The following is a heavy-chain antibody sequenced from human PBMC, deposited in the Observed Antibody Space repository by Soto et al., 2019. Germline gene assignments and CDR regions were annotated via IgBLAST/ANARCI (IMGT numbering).Heavy chain of an antibody. CDR3: ARAVRVPAAKVYFDY. CDR1: GFTFSSYA. CDR2: ISSNGGST. D-gene: IGHD2-2*01. V-gene: IGHV3-64*04. J-gene: IGHJ4*02. Sequence: GGSLRLSCSASGFTFSSYAMHWVRQAPGKGLEYVSAISSNGGSTYYADSVKGRFTISRDNSKNTLYLQMNSLRAEDTAVYYCARAVRVPAAKVYFDYWGQGTLVTVSS.